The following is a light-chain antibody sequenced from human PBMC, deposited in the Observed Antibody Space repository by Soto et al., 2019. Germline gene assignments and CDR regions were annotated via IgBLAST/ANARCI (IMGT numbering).Light chain of an antibody. CDR2: SRN. Sequence: QSVLTQPPSASGTPGQRVPISCSGSSSNIGSNIVNWYQQLPGTAPKLLIYSRNQRPSGVPDRFSASKSGTSASLAISGLQSEDEADYYCETWDDSLTGVVFGGGTQLTVL. V-gene: IGLV1-44*01. CDR3: ETWDDSLTGVV. J-gene: IGLJ3*02. CDR1: SSNIGSNI.